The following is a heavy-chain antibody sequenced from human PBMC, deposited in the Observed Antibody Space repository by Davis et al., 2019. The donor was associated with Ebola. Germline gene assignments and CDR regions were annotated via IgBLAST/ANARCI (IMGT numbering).Heavy chain of an antibody. J-gene: IGHJ4*02. CDR2: ISFGGNTI. V-gene: IGHV3-11*04. Sequence: PGGSLRLSCAASGFTFSDYYMSWIRQAPGKGLEWVAHISFGGNTIYDADSVRGRFTISRDNTKNSLYLQMKSLRVEDTAVYYCARPRSCSSTICSYFDYWGQGTLVTVSS. CDR3: ARPRSCSSTICSYFDY. D-gene: IGHD2-2*01. CDR1: GFTFSDYY.